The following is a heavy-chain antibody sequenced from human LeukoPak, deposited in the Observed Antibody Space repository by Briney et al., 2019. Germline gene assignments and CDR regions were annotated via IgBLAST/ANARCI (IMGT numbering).Heavy chain of an antibody. V-gene: IGHV3-7*04. Sequence: GGSLRLSCAASGFTFSSYWLSWVRQPPGKGLEWVANIQQDGSEKNYVDSVKGRFTISRDNGKNSLYLQMSSLRAEDTAVYYCARVAATPYQYYYMDVWGKGTTVTVSS. CDR3: ARVAATPYQYYYMDV. CDR2: IQQDGSEK. D-gene: IGHD2-15*01. CDR1: GFTFSSYW. J-gene: IGHJ6*03.